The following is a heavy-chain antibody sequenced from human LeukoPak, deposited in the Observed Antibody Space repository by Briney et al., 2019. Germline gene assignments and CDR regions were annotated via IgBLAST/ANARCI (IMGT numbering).Heavy chain of an antibody. CDR1: GGSISSYY. CDR3: ARATKQPAIDY. Sequence: ASGTLSLTCTVSGGSISSYYWSWIRQPPGKGLEWIGYIYYSGSTNYNPSLKSRVTISVDTSKNQFSLKLSSVTAADTAVYYCARATKQPAIDYWGQGTLVTVSS. J-gene: IGHJ4*02. CDR2: IYYSGST. D-gene: IGHD6-13*01. V-gene: IGHV4-59*01.